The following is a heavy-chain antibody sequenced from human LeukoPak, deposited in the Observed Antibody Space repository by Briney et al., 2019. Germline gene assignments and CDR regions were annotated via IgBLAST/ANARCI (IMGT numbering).Heavy chain of an antibody. CDR1: GFTVSTIY. CDR3: TRDIAYCGGDCYSS. Sequence: PGGSLRLSCAASGFTVSTIYMSWVRQAPGKGLEWVGFIRSKAYGGTTEYAASVKGRFTISRDDSKSIAYLQMNSLKTEDTAVYYCTRDIAYCGGDCYSSWGQGTLVTVSS. J-gene: IGHJ4*02. D-gene: IGHD2-21*02. CDR2: IRSKAYGGTT. V-gene: IGHV3-49*04.